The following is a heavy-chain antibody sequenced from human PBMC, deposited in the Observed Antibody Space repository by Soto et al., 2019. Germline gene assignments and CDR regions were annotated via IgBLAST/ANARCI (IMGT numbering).Heavy chain of an antibody. D-gene: IGHD6-19*01. J-gene: IGHJ4*02. CDR3: ARASSSDLFDD. CDR1: GFTFSSYA. V-gene: IGHV3-30-3*01. CDR2: ISYDGSNK. Sequence: GGSLRLSCAASGFTFSSYAMHWVRQAPGKGLEWVAVISYDGSNKYYADSVKGRFTISRDNSKNTLYLQMNSLRAEDTAVYYCARASSSDLFDDWGQGTLVTVSS.